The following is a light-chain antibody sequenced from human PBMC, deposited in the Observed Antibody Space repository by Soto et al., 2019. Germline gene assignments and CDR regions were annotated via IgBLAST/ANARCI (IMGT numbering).Light chain of an antibody. CDR1: QSISSW. J-gene: IGKJ1*01. V-gene: IGKV1-5*03. CDR3: QQYNSYSWT. Sequence: DIQMTQSPSTLSASVGDRVTITCRASQSISSWLAWYQQKPGKAPKLLIYKASSLESGVPSRFSGSGSGTEFTLTISSLQPDDFATYYCQQYNSYSWTCGPGNKVEIK. CDR2: KAS.